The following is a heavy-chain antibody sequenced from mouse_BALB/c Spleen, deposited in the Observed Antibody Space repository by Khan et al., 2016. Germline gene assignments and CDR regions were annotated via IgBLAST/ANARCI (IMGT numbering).Heavy chain of an antibody. D-gene: IGHD2-1*01. V-gene: IGHV1S136*01. J-gene: IGHJ4*01. CDR2: INPFNDGT. CDR3: ARSGNLAMDY. CDR1: GFTFISYV. Sequence: VQLQQSGPELVKPGASVKMSCKASGFTFISYVMHWVKQKPGQGLEWIGYINPFNDGTNYNENFKGKATLTSDKSSSTAYMDLSSLTSEDSAVDYCARSGNLAMDYWGQGTSVTGSS.